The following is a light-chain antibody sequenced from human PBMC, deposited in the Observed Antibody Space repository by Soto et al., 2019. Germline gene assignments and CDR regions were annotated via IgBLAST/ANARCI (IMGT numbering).Light chain of an antibody. CDR3: IQDFDFFT. Sequence: AIQMTQSPSSLSASVGDTVTITSRASKGIRVDLGWYQQKPGKAPKLLIGAASSLQSGVPSRFSGSGSGTDFTLTISSLQPEDFATYYCIQDFDFFTFGGGTKVEIK. J-gene: IGKJ4*01. CDR1: KGIRVD. CDR2: AAS. V-gene: IGKV1-6*01.